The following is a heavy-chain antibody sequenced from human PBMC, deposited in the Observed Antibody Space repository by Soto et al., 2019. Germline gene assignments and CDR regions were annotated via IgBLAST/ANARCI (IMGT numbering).Heavy chain of an antibody. D-gene: IGHD3-22*01. Sequence: QVQLVESGGGLVKPGGSLRLSCAASGFTFSDYYMSWIRQAPGKGLEWVSYISSSSSYTNYADSVKGRFTISRDNAKNSLYLQMNSQRAEDTAVYYCAREFTYYYDSSGYYYFDYWGQGTLVTVSS. V-gene: IGHV3-11*06. CDR2: ISSSSSYT. CDR1: GFTFSDYY. CDR3: AREFTYYYDSSGYYYFDY. J-gene: IGHJ4*02.